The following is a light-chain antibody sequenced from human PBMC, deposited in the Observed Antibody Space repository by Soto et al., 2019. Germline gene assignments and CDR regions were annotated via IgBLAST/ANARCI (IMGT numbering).Light chain of an antibody. CDR3: LQDNSYPRT. V-gene: IGKV1-6*01. Sequence: AIQMTQSPSSLYASVGDRVTITCRASQGIRTELGWYQQKPGKAPRLLIYGASTLQGGVPSRFSGRGSGTDFTLTISSLKPEDFATYYCLQDNSYPRTFGQGTKVEIK. CDR1: QGIRTE. CDR2: GAS. J-gene: IGKJ1*01.